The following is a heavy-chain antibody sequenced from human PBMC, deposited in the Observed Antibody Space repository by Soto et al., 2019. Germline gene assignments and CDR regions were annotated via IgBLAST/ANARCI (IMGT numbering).Heavy chain of an antibody. Sequence: EVQLLESGGGLVQPGGSLRLSCAASGFTFSSYDMSWVRQAPGKGLEWVSAISGSGGSTYYADSVKGRFTISRDNSKNTLDLQMNSLRAEDTAVYYCSIYFPVWYFDLWGSGTLVTVSS. CDR2: ISGSGGST. CDR1: GFTFSSYD. D-gene: IGHD3-9*01. V-gene: IGHV3-23*01. CDR3: SIYFPVWYFDL. J-gene: IGHJ2*01.